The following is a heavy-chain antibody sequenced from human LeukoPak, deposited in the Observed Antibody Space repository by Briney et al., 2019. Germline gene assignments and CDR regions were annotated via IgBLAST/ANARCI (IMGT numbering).Heavy chain of an antibody. CDR1: GYTFTGYY. J-gene: IGHJ4*02. Sequence: GASVKVSCKASGYTFTGYYMHWVRQAPGQGLEWMGWINPNSGGTNYARKFQGRVTMTRDTSISTAYMELSRLRSDDTAVYYCARDMDIVVVPAATFDYWGQGTLVTVSS. D-gene: IGHD2-2*03. CDR2: INPNSGGT. V-gene: IGHV1-2*02. CDR3: ARDMDIVVVPAATFDY.